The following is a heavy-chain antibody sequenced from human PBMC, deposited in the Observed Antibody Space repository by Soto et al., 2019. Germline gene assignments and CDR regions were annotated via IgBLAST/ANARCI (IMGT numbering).Heavy chain of an antibody. J-gene: IGHJ4*02. CDR2: IYYSGST. CDR3: ARVPTVTTSFPFDY. D-gene: IGHD4-17*01. CDR1: GCSISSGGYY. V-gene: IGHV4-31*03. Sequence: PSETLSLTCTVSGCSISSGGYYWSWIRQHPGKGLEWIGYIYYSGSTYYNPSLKSRVTISVDTSKNQFSLKLSSVTAADTAVYYCARVPTVTTSFPFDYWGQGTLVTVSS.